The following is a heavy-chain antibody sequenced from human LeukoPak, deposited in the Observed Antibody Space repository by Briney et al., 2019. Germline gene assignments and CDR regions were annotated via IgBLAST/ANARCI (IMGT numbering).Heavy chain of an antibody. CDR2: IRYDGSNK. J-gene: IGHJ4*02. V-gene: IGHV3-30*02. CDR3: RYYGSGSYYTLDY. CDR1: GFTFSSYG. Sequence: GGSLRLSCAASGFTFSSYGMHWVHQAPGKGLEWVAFIRYDGSNKYYADSVKGRFTISRDNSKNTLYLQMNSLRAEDTAVYYCRYYGSGSYYTLDYWGQGTLVTVSS. D-gene: IGHD3-10*01.